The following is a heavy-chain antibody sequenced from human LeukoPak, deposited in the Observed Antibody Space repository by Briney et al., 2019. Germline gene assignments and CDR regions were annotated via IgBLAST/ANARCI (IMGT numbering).Heavy chain of an antibody. V-gene: IGHV3-30*03. CDR1: GFTFSSYG. CDR2: ISYDGSNK. J-gene: IGHJ4*02. Sequence: GGSLRLSCAASGFTFSSYGMHWVRQAPGKGLDWVAVISYDGSNKFYADSVKGRFTISRDNSKNTLYLQMNSLRAEDTAVYYCARPYYYDSSGYSYYFDYWGQGTLVTVSS. D-gene: IGHD3-22*01. CDR3: ARPYYYDSSGYSYYFDY.